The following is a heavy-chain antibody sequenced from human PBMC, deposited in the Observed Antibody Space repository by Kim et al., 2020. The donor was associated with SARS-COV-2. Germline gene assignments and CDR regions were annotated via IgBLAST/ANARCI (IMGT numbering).Heavy chain of an antibody. CDR1: GGSFSGYY. D-gene: IGHD1-1*01. V-gene: IGHV4-34*01. Sequence: SETLSLTCAVYGGSFSGYYWSWIRQPPGKGLEWIGEINHSGSTNYNPSLKSRVTISVDTSRNQFSLKLSSVTAADTAVYYCASTTPPGWHPFPFDYWGQGTLVTVSS. J-gene: IGHJ4*02. CDR2: INHSGST. CDR3: ASTTPPGWHPFPFDY.